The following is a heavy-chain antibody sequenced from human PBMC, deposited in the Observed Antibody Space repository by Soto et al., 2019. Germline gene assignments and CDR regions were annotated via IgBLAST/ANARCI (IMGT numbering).Heavy chain of an antibody. V-gene: IGHV3-23*01. CDR1: GFTFNTYG. J-gene: IGHJ4*02. D-gene: IGHD2-21*02. CDR3: ARIGPYGGGDCYPDFDF. Sequence: EVQLLESGGGLVQPGGSLTLSCAASGFTFNTYGMTWVRQAPGKGLEWVSTVSGSGGGTYYADSVKGRFTISRVNSKNTMYLQMSNLIAEDTAVYFCARIGPYGGGDCYPDFDFWGLGTPVTVSS. CDR2: VSGSGGGT.